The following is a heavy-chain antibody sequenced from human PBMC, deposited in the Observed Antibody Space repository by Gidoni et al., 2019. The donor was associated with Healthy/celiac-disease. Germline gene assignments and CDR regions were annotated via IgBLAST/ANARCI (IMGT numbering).Heavy chain of an antibody. CDR1: GFTVSSYG. CDR3: AKFIFSSSSDFDY. Sequence: QVQLVESGGGVVQPGRSLRLSCAASGFTVSSYGMHWVRQAPGKGLEWVAVISYDGSNKYYADSVKGRFTISRDNSKNTLYLQMNSLRAEDTAVYYCAKFIFSSSSDFDYWGQGTLVTVSS. J-gene: IGHJ4*02. CDR2: ISYDGSNK. V-gene: IGHV3-30*18. D-gene: IGHD6-13*01.